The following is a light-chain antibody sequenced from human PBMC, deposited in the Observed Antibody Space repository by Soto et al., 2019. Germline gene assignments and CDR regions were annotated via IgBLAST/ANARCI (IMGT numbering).Light chain of an antibody. CDR1: QIVSKNY. Sequence: EVVLTQSPGTLSLSPGERATLSCRASQIVSKNYLAWYQQKPGQAPRLLIYAASSRATGIPDRFSGGGSGTDFTLTISRLEPEDFAVYYCQQYGSAPRTFGQGTKVVVK. V-gene: IGKV3-20*01. CDR2: AAS. J-gene: IGKJ1*01. CDR3: QQYGSAPRT.